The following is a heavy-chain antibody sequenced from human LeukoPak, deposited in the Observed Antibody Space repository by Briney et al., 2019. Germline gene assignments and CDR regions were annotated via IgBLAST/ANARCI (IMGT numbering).Heavy chain of an antibody. J-gene: IGHJ5*02. CDR3: ARDQVVPAAINP. V-gene: IGHV1-3*01. D-gene: IGHD2-2*02. Sequence: KFQGRVTITWDTSASTAYMYLSSLRSEDTAVYYCARDQVVPAAINPWGQGTLVTVSS.